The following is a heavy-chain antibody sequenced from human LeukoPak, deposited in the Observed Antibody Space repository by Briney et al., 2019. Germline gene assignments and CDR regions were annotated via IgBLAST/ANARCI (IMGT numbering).Heavy chain of an antibody. CDR2: ISSSGTYI. J-gene: IGHJ2*01. CDR1: GFTFSSYS. D-gene: IGHD4-17*01. CDR3: ARAHGDYRYYWYFDL. Sequence: GGSLRLSCAASGFTFSSYSMNWVRQAPGKGLEWVSSISSSGTYIHYADSVKGRFTISRDNAKNSLYLQTNSLRAEDTAVYFCARAHGDYRYYWYFDLWGRGTLVTVSS. V-gene: IGHV3-21*01.